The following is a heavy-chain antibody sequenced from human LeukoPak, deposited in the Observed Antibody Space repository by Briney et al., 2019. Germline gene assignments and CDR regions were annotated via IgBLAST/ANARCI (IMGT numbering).Heavy chain of an antibody. CDR2: ISTYNGNT. CDR1: GYTFTSYG. V-gene: IGHV1-18*01. J-gene: IGHJ5*02. CDR3: ARGIAARRNWFDP. Sequence: GASVKVSCKASGYTFTSYGISWVRQAPGQGLEWMGWISTYNGNTNYAQKSQGRVTMTRDTSTSTVYMELSSLRSEDTAVYYCARGIAARRNWFDPWGQGTLVTVSS. D-gene: IGHD6-6*01.